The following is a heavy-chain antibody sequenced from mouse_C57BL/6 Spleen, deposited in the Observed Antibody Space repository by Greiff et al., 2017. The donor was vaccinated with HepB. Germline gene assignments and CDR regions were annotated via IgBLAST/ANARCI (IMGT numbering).Heavy chain of an antibody. CDR2: ISNGGGST. J-gene: IGHJ2*01. CDR1: GFTFSDYY. CDR3: ARGFDYYGSSLDY. Sequence: EVQLVESGGGLVQPGGSLKLSCAASGFTFSDYYMYWVRQTPEKRLEWVAYISNGGGSTYYPDTVKGRFTISRDNAKNTLYLQMSRLKSEDTAMYYCARGFDYYGSSLDYWGQGTTLTVSS. V-gene: IGHV5-12*01. D-gene: IGHD1-1*01.